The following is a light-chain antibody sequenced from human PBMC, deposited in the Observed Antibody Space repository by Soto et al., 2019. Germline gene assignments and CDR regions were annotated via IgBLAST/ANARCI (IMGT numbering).Light chain of an antibody. J-gene: IGKJ2*01. Sequence: EIVLTQSPGTLSLSPGERATLSCRASHSVYNNYLAWYQQKPGQTPRLLVNGASNRATGIPDSFSGGGSGTYFTLTISSLEPEDFAVYYCQRYGLPPHPFGQGTRVEIK. CDR2: GAS. V-gene: IGKV3-20*01. CDR3: QRYGLPPHP. CDR1: HSVYNNY.